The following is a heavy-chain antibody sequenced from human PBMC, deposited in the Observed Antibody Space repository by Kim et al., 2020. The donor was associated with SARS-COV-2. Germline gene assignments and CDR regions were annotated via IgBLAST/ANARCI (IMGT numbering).Heavy chain of an antibody. CDR2: ISYDGSNK. V-gene: IGHV3-30*04. Sequence: GGSLRLSCAASGFTFSSYAMHWVRQAPGKGLEWVAVISYDGSNKYYADSVKGRFTISRDNSKNTLYLQMNSLRAEDTAVYYCARDRKYYDILTGYYFAGSTNYYYNYGMDVWSQGTTVTVSS. CDR3: ARDRKYYDILTGYYFAGSTNYYYNYGMDV. D-gene: IGHD3-9*01. J-gene: IGHJ6*02. CDR1: GFTFSSYA.